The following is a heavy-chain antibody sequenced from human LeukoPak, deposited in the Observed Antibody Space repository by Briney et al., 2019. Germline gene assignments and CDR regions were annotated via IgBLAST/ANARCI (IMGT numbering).Heavy chain of an antibody. D-gene: IGHD6-19*01. CDR1: GFTFSSYA. CDR3: AKESSRIAVAGTLDY. Sequence: PGGSLRLSCAASGFTFSSYAMSWVSQAPGKGLEWVSAISGSGGSIYYADSVKGRFTISRDNSKNTLYLQMNSLRAEDTAVYYCAKESSRIAVAGTLDYWGQGTLVTVSS. V-gene: IGHV3-23*01. J-gene: IGHJ4*02. CDR2: ISGSGGSI.